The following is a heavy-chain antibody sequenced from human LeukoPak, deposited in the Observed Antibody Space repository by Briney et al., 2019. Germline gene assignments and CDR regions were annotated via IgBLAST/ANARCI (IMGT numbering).Heavy chain of an antibody. V-gene: IGHV1-69*01. Sequence: GASVKVSCKASGGTFSSYSISWVRQAPGHGLEWIGGIIPIFGTANYAQKFQGRVTITADESTSTAYMELSSLRSEDTAVYYCARDFTIFGVPTGFDPWGQGTLVTVSS. D-gene: IGHD3-3*01. CDR2: IIPIFGTA. J-gene: IGHJ5*02. CDR3: ARDFTIFGVPTGFDP. CDR1: GGTFSSYS.